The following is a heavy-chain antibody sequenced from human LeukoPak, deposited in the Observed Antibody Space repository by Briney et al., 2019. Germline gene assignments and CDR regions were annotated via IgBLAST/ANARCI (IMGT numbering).Heavy chain of an antibody. CDR1: GFTFSSYA. Sequence: AGGSLRLSCAASGFTFSSYAMSWVRQAPGKGLEWVSAISGSGGTYYADSVKGRFTISRDNSKNTLYLQMNSLIAEDTAVYYCAKSGYNRFDYWGQGTRVTVSS. V-gene: IGHV3-23*01. CDR2: ISGSGGT. CDR3: AKSGYNRFDY. D-gene: IGHD5-24*01. J-gene: IGHJ4*02.